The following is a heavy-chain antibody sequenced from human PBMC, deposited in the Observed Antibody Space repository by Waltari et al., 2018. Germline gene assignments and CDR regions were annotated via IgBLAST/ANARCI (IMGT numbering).Heavy chain of an antibody. CDR3: VGWNDPINS. CDR1: GFTISRFW. J-gene: IGHJ4*02. Sequence: EAQLVQSGGGLVQPGGSLTLSCAASGFTISRFWMTWIRQAPGQGLQWVAHIGPDGSDNYYVDAVKGRFTISRDNAENSLLLQMSSLRVEDTALYYCVGWNDPINSWGQGTLVAVSS. CDR2: IGPDGSDN. D-gene: IGHD1-1*01. V-gene: IGHV3-7*01.